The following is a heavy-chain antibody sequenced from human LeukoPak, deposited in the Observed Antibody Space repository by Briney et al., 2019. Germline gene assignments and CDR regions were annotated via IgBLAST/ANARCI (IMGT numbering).Heavy chain of an antibody. CDR1: GGSISSYY. Sequence: SETLSLTCTVSGGSISSYYWSWIRQPPGKGLEWIGYIYYSGSTYYNPSLKSRVTISVDTSKNQFSLKLSSVTAADTAVYYCARDGIAAAGLDYWGQGTLVTVSS. CDR3: ARDGIAAAGLDY. D-gene: IGHD6-13*01. CDR2: IYYSGST. J-gene: IGHJ4*02. V-gene: IGHV4-59*12.